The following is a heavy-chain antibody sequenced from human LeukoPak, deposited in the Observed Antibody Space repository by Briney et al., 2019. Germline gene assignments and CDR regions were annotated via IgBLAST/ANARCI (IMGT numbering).Heavy chain of an antibody. CDR2: ISGSGGST. CDR1: GFTFSSYG. D-gene: IGHD5/OR15-5a*01. V-gene: IGHV3-23*01. J-gene: IGHJ6*03. CDR3: AKGQVSGHPYFYMDV. Sequence: GGSLRLSCAASGFTFSSYGMSWVRQAPGKGLEWVSAISGSGGSTYYADSVKGRFTISRDNSKNTLYLQMNSLRAEDTGVYYCAKGQVSGHPYFYMDVGGKGTTVTVSS.